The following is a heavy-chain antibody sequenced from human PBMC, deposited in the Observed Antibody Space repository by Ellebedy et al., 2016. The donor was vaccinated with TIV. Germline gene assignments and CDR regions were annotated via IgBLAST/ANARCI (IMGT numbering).Heavy chain of an antibody. CDR2: INPSGGST. J-gene: IGHJ5*02. D-gene: IGHD4-11*01. CDR1: GYTFTSYY. V-gene: IGHV1-46*01. CDR3: ARTGYDYSNYDVSGWFDP. Sequence: ASVKVSXXASGYTFTSYYMHWVRQAPGQGLEWMGIINPSGGSTSYAQKFQGRVTMTRDTSTSTVYMELSSLRSEDTAVYYCARTGYDYSNYDVSGWFDPWGQGTLVTVSS.